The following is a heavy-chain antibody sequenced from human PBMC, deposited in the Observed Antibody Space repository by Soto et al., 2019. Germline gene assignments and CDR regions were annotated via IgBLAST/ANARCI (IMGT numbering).Heavy chain of an antibody. Sequence: GGSLRLSCAASGFTFSSYGMHWVRQAPGKGLEWVAVISYDGSNKYYADSVKGRFTISRDNSKNTLYLQMNSLRAEDTAVYYCAKDRRVATAPSYYYYYYMDVWGKGTTVTVSS. D-gene: IGHD5-12*01. J-gene: IGHJ6*03. CDR2: ISYDGSNK. CDR3: AKDRRVATAPSYYYYYYMDV. CDR1: GFTFSSYG. V-gene: IGHV3-30*18.